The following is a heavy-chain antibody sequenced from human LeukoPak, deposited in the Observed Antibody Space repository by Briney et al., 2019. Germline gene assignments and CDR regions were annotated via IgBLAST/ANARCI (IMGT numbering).Heavy chain of an antibody. CDR2: IYYSGST. D-gene: IGHD1-26*01. V-gene: IGHV4-59*01. J-gene: IGHJ1*01. CDR3: ARDREGFQH. Sequence: PSETLSLTCTVSGGSISSYYWSWIRQPPGKGLEWIGYIYYSGSTNYNPSLKSRVTISVDTSKNQFSLKLSSVAAADTAVYYCARDREGFQHWGQGTLVTVSS. CDR1: GGSISSYY.